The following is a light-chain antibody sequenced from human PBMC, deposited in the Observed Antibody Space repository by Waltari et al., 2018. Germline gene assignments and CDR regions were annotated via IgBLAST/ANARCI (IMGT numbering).Light chain of an antibody. J-gene: IGLJ2*01. Sequence: QSALTQPASVSGSLGQSITISCTGTSSDVGSYNLVAWYQQNPGKAPKLMIYEGSKRSSGVSNRFSGSKSGNSASLTISGLQAEDEADYYCCSYAGDSIFVFGGGTKVTVL. CDR1: SSDVGSYNL. V-gene: IGLV2-23*03. CDR2: EGS. CDR3: CSYAGDSIFV.